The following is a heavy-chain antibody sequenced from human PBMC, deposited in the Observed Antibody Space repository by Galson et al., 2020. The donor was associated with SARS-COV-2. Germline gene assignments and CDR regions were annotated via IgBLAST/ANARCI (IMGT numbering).Heavy chain of an antibody. CDR3: ARLPVVRGVDY. J-gene: IGHJ4*02. V-gene: IGHV4-59*01. CDR1: GGSINIYY. CDR2: LYYGGKT. Sequence: ASETLSLTCTVSGGSINIYYWRWIRQSPGKGLEWIGYLYYGGKTNYNPSLKSRVTISVDTSKSQVSLTLSSVTAADTAVYYCARLPVVRGVDYWGQGILVTVSS. D-gene: IGHD3-10*01.